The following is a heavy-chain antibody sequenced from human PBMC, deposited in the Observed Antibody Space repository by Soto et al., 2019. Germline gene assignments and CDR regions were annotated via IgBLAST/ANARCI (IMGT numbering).Heavy chain of an antibody. Sequence: GGSLRLSCAASGFTFDDYAMHWVRQAPGKGLEGVSGISWNSGSIGYADSVKGRFTISRDNAKNSLYLQMNSLRAEDAALYYCAKAGYCTNGVCYFDYWGQGT. V-gene: IGHV3-9*01. D-gene: IGHD2-8*01. CDR2: ISWNSGSI. J-gene: IGHJ4*02. CDR1: GFTFDDYA. CDR3: AKAGYCTNGVCYFDY.